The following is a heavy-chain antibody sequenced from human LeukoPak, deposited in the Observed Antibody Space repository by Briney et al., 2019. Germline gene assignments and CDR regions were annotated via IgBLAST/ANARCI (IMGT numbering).Heavy chain of an antibody. D-gene: IGHD2-2*01. CDR3: ARDRSRNPFDY. V-gene: IGHV4-34*01. J-gene: IGHJ4*02. CDR2: INHSGST. CDR1: GGSFSGYY. Sequence: SETLSLTCAVYGGSFSGYYWSWIRQPPGKGLEWIGEINHSGSTNYNPSLKSRVTISVDTSKNQFSLKLSSVTAADTAVYYCARDRSRNPFDYWGQGTLVTVSS.